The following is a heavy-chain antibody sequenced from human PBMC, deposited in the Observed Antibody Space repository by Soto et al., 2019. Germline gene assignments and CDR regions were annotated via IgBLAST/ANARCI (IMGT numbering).Heavy chain of an antibody. V-gene: IGHV1-69*08. D-gene: IGHD2-2*01. J-gene: IGHJ6*02. CDR2: IIPVFGIA. Sequence: QVQLVQSGAEVKKPGSSVKVSCKASGGTFSRYSFTWVRQAPGHGLEWMGRIIPVFGIASYAQKFQGRVTITADKSTSTAYMELSSLRSEDTAVYYCAREDRDREIGLVPAAIDGMDVWGQGTTVTVSS. CDR3: AREDRDREIGLVPAAIDGMDV. CDR1: GGTFSRYS.